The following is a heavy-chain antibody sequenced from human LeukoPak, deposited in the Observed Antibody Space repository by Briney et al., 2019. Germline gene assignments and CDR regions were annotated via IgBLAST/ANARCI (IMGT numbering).Heavy chain of an antibody. Sequence: GSLRLPCAASGFPFNDYGMSGVRQAPGKGLEWVSGINWNGGSTDYADSVRGRFTISRDNAKNSLYLQMNSLRAEDTAFYYCARNFGGGDRSGPFYWGQGTLVTVSS. CDR2: INWNGGST. CDR1: GFPFNDYG. V-gene: IGHV3-20*04. D-gene: IGHD3-22*01. CDR3: ARNFGGGDRSGPFY. J-gene: IGHJ4*02.